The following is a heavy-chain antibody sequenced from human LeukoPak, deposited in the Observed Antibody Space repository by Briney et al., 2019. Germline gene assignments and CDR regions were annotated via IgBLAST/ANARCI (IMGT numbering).Heavy chain of an antibody. V-gene: IGHV3-48*03. J-gene: IGHJ4*02. D-gene: IGHD3-22*01. CDR3: VRSLRRYYYDSSGYYGNFDY. Sequence: GGSLRLSCAASGFTFSSYEMNWVRQAPGKGLEWVSYTSGSGYTIYYADSVKGRFTISRDNAKNSLYVQMNSLRAEDTAVYYCVRSLRRYYYDSSGYYGNFDYWGQGTLVTVSS. CDR1: GFTFSSYE. CDR2: TSGSGYTI.